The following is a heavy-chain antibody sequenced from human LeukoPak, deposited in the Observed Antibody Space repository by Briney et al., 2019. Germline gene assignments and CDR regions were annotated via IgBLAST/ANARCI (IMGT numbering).Heavy chain of an antibody. Sequence: GGSLRLSCAACEFTFSDYYMSWIRQAPGKGLEWVSYISTSGITMYYAESVKGRFTISRDNAKNSLYLQMNSLRAEDTAVYYCARVTGYSISSYYFDFWGQGTLVTVST. D-gene: IGHD6-6*01. CDR1: EFTFSDYY. J-gene: IGHJ4*02. V-gene: IGHV3-11*04. CDR3: ARVTGYSISSYYFDF. CDR2: ISTSGITM.